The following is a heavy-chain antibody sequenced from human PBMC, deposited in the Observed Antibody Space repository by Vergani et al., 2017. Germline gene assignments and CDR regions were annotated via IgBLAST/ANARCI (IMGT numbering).Heavy chain of an antibody. CDR3: ARALEYCSGGSCYEDYFDY. V-gene: IGHV1-46*03. CDR2: INPSGGST. D-gene: IGHD2-15*01. Sequence: QVQLVQSGAEVKKPGASVKVSCKASGYTFTSYYMHWVRQAPGQGLEWMGIINPSGGSTSYAQKFQGRVTMTRDTSTSTVYMELSSLRSEDTAVYYCARALEYCSGGSCYEDYFDYWGQGTLVTVSS. J-gene: IGHJ4*02. CDR1: GYTFTSYY.